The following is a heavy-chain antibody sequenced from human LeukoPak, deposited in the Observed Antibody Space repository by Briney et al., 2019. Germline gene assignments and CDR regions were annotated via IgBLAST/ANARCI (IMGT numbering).Heavy chain of an antibody. Sequence: SETLSLTCTVSGGSISSYYWSWIRQPPGKGLEWIGYIYYSGSTNYNPSLKSRVTISVDTSKNQFSLKLSSVTAADTAVYYCARVLGWATTERLFDYWGQGTLVTVSS. CDR3: ARVLGWATTERLFDY. D-gene: IGHD4-11*01. J-gene: IGHJ4*02. CDR1: GGSISSYY. V-gene: IGHV4-59*01. CDR2: IYYSGST.